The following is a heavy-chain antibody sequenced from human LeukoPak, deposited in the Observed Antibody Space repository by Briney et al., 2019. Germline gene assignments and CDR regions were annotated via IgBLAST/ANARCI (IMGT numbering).Heavy chain of an antibody. V-gene: IGHV3-11*04. D-gene: IGHD2-2*01. Sequence: GGSLRLSCAASGFTFSDYYMSWIRQAPGKGLEWVSYISSSGSTIYYADSVKGRFTISRDNAKNSLYLQMNSLRAEDTAVYYCAREGSSTSLFFNWFDPWGQGTLVTVSS. CDR3: AREGSSTSLFFNWFDP. J-gene: IGHJ5*02. CDR2: ISSSGSTI. CDR1: GFTFSDYY.